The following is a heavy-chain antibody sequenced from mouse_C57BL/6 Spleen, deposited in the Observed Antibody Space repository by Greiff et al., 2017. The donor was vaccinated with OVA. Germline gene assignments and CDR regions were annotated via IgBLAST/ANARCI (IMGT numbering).Heavy chain of an antibody. D-gene: IGHD1-1*01. CDR1: GYTFTDYE. J-gene: IGHJ4*01. V-gene: IGHV1-15*01. CDR3: TRWYYGSLYAMDY. CDR2: IDPETGGT. Sequence: VQRVESGAELVRPGASVTLSCKASGYTFTDYEMHWVKQTPVHGLEWIGAIDPETGGTAYNQKFKGKAILTADKSSSTAYMELRSLTSEDSAVYYCTRWYYGSLYAMDYWGQGTSVTVSS.